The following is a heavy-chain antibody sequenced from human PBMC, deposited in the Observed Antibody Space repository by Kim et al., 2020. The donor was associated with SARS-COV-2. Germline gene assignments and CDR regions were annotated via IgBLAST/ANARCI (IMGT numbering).Heavy chain of an antibody. CDR2: FFRSGST. CDR3: ASWDYSDNAGLVH. Sequence: SETLSLTCTVSGAPISSYYWVWVRQPPGKGLEWMATFFRSGSTSSNPSLKRRVTISADTSNHQFSLQLSSVTAAATAVYYCASWDYSDNAGLVHWGQGTLVTVSS. V-gene: IGHV4-59*13. D-gene: IGHD4-4*01. CDR1: GAPISSYY. J-gene: IGHJ4*02.